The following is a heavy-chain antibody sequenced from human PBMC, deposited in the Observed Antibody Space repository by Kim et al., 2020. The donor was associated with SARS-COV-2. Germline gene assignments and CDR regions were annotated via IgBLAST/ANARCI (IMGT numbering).Heavy chain of an antibody. CDR2: INHSGST. Sequence: SETLSLICAVYGGSFSGYYWSWIRQPPGKGLEWIGEINHSGSTNYNPSLKSRVTISVDTSKNQFSLKLSSVTAADTAVYYCARGDYSSSWYGGVNWFDPWGRRTLVTVSS. CDR1: GGSFSGYY. V-gene: IGHV4-34*01. CDR3: ARGDYSSSWYGGVNWFDP. J-gene: IGHJ5*02. D-gene: IGHD6-13*01.